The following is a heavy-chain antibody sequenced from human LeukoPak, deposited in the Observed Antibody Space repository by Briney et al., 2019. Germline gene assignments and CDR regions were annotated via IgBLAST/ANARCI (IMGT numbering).Heavy chain of an antibody. CDR1: GYTFTGNY. V-gene: IGHV1-2*02. J-gene: IGHJ4*02. Sequence: ASVKVSFKASGYTFTGNYMHWVRQAPGQRLEWMGWINPNSGGTNYEQKFQGRVTMTRDTSISTAYMELSRLRSDDTAVYYCARGRGYSYGNHDYWGQGTLVTVSS. D-gene: IGHD5-18*01. CDR3: ARGRGYSYGNHDY. CDR2: INPNSGGT.